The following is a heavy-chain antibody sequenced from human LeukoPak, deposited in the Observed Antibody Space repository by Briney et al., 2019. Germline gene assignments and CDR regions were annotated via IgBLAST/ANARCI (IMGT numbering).Heavy chain of an antibody. CDR1: GYNFTIYW. CDR2: IYPGDSDT. V-gene: IGHV5-51*01. D-gene: IGHD3-16*01. J-gene: IGHJ5*02. CDR3: AVFDFLFGEIDNWFDP. Sequence: GESLKISCKGSGYNFTIYWIGWVRQMPGKGLEWMGIIYPGDSDTRYSPSFQGQVTISADKSISTAYLQWSSLKASDTAMYYCAVFDFLFGEIDNWFDPWGQGTQVTVSS.